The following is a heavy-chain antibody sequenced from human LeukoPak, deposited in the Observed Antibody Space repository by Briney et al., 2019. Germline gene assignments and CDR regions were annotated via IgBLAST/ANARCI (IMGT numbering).Heavy chain of an antibody. CDR3: AKEGGRVLREATINY. J-gene: IGHJ4*02. V-gene: IGHV3-23*01. CDR1: GFTFSNYA. CDR2: FSGSGGNT. D-gene: IGHD5-12*01. Sequence: GGSLRLSCAASGFTFSNYAMSWVRQAPGKGLEWVSSFSGSGGNTYYAESVKGRFTISRDNSKNTLYLQMTNLRAEDTALYYCAKEGGRVLREATINYWGQGTLVTVSS.